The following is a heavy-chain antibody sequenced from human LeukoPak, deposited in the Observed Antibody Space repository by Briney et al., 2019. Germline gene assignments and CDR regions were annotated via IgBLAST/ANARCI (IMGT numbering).Heavy chain of an antibody. CDR3: ARGTGNARRSGYPQGFDP. CDR2: INHSGST. D-gene: IGHD3-3*01. Sequence: PSGTLSLTCAVYGGSFSGYYWSWIRQPPGKGLEWIGEINHSGSTNYNPSLKSRVTISVDTSKNQFSLKLSSVTAADTAVYYCARGTGNARRSGYPQGFDPWGQGTLVTVSS. CDR1: GGSFSGYY. V-gene: IGHV4-34*01. J-gene: IGHJ5*02.